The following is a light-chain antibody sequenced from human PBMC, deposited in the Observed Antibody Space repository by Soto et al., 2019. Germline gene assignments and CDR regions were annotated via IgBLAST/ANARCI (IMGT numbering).Light chain of an antibody. Sequence: QSALTQPASVSGSPGQSITISCTGTSSDVGGYNYVSWYQQHPGKDPKLMIYDVSNRPSGVSNRFSGSKSGNTASLTISGLQAEDESDYYCSSYTSSSPLGHVVFGGGTKLTVL. CDR3: SSYTSSSPLGHVV. J-gene: IGLJ2*01. CDR1: SSDVGGYNY. CDR2: DVS. V-gene: IGLV2-14*01.